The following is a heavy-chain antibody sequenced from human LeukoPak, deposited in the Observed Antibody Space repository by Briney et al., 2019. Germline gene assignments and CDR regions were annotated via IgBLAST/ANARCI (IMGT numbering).Heavy chain of an antibody. J-gene: IGHJ4*02. D-gene: IGHD5-18*01. CDR2: IAVNGGGP. Sequence: PGGSLRLSCAASGFSFSSYDMSWVRQAPGKGLEWVSSIAVNGGGPYYGGSVEGRFTISRDNSRNTVYLQMNSVRAEDTAIYSCAKGGIGSSPGLDSWGQGTLVTVSS. V-gene: IGHV3-23*01. CDR3: AKGGIGSSPGLDS. CDR1: GFSFSSYD.